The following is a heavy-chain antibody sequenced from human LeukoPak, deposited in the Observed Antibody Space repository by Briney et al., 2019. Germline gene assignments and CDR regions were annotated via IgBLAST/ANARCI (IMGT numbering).Heavy chain of an antibody. CDR2: ISGKSNYI. J-gene: IGHJ4*02. CDR1: GFLFSSYT. V-gene: IGHV3-21*01. CDR3: VRDYGGTSGYFDL. Sequence: GGSLRLSCTGSGFLFSSYTMNWVRQAPGRGLDWVSSISGKSNYIYDADSVKGRFTISRDNAKNSLYLEMNSLRVEDTAIYYWVRDYGGTSGYFDLWGQGALVTVSS. D-gene: IGHD4-23*01.